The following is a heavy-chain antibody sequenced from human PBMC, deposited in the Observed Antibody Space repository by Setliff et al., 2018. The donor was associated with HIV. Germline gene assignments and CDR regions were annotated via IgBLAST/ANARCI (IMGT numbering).Heavy chain of an antibody. J-gene: IGHJ4*02. CDR3: ARVYYDILTGYGYFDD. V-gene: IGHV4-4*07. D-gene: IGHD3-9*01. CDR2: LYVSGDT. CDR1: DDPISSYY. Sequence: SETLSLTCYVTDDPISSYYWSWVRQPAGKGLEWIGRLYVSGDTNYNPSLKSRVTMSLDTSKKHFSLNLKSVTAADTAVYYCARVYYDILTGYGYFDDWGQGTLVTVSS.